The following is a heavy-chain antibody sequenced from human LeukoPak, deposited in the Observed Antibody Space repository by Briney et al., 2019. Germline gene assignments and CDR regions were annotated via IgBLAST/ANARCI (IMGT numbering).Heavy chain of an antibody. V-gene: IGHV3-74*01. CDR2: IISDGGST. CDR3: ARRPKGYYYDSSGFFDY. Sequence: GGSLRLSCAASGFTFSSYWRHCVRQAPGKGLMWVSRIISDGGSTTYAESVKGRFTISRDNAKNPLYLQMNSLRAEDTAVYYCARRPKGYYYDSSGFFDYWGQGTLVTVSS. D-gene: IGHD3-22*01. CDR1: GFTFSSYW. J-gene: IGHJ4*02.